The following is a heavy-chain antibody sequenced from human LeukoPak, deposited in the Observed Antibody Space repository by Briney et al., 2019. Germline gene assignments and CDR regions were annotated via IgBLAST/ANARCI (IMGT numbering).Heavy chain of an antibody. CDR3: AKGIAAAGSYFDY. CDR2: IWHDGSNK. D-gene: IGHD6-13*01. Sequence: PEGSLRLSCAASGFTFSSCGMHWVRQAPGKGLEWVAVIWHDGSNKYYADSVKGRFSISRDNSKNTLYLEMNSLRAEDTAVYYCAKGIAAAGSYFDYWGQGTLVTVSS. V-gene: IGHV3-30*02. J-gene: IGHJ4*02. CDR1: GFTFSSCG.